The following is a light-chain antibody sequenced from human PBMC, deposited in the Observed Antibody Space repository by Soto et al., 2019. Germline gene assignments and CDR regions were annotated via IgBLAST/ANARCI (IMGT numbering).Light chain of an antibody. V-gene: IGLV2-23*01. CDR3: CAYAGSGTVV. J-gene: IGLJ3*02. CDR1: SNEVGRYNL. Sequence: QSVLTQPASVSGSPEQSITISCTGTSNEVGRYNLVSWYQQHPGKAPQVMIYEATKRPSGVSNRFSGSKSGNTASLTISGLQAEDEADYYSCAYAGSGTVVFGGGTKVTVL. CDR2: EAT.